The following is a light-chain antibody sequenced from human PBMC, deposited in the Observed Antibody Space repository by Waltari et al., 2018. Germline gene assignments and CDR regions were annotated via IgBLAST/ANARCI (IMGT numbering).Light chain of an antibody. CDR3: QQYKNWPPGLT. J-gene: IGKJ4*01. Sequence: EIVMTQSPATLSVSPVERATLSCRASQSVSSNLAWYQQKPGQTPRLLIYGASTRATGIPARFSGSGSGTDFTLTISSVQSEDFAVYYCQQYKNWPPGLTFGGGTKVEIK. V-gene: IGKV3-15*01. CDR1: QSVSSN. CDR2: GAS.